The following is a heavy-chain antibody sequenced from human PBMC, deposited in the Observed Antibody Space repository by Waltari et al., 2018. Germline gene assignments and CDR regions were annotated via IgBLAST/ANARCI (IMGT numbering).Heavy chain of an antibody. D-gene: IGHD3-3*01. V-gene: IGHV3-21*01. CDR3: ARDPITIFGVVTYSHDY. CDR1: GFTFSSYS. CDR2: ISSSSSYI. Sequence: EVQLVESGGGLVKPGGSLRLPCAASGFTFSSYSMNWVRQAPGKGLEWVSSISSSSSYIYYADSVKGRFTISRDNAKNSLYLQMNSLRAEDTAVYYCARDPITIFGVVTYSHDYWGQGTLVTVSS. J-gene: IGHJ4*02.